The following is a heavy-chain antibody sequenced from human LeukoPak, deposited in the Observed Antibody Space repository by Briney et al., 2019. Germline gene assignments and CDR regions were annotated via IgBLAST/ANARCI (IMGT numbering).Heavy chain of an antibody. Sequence: GGSLGLSCAASGFTFSSYSMNWVRQAPGKGLEWVSSISSSSSYIYYADSVKGRFTISRDNAKTSLYLQMNSLRAEDTAVYYCARHLSGITGYTYGRGIDYWGQGTLVTVSS. J-gene: IGHJ4*02. D-gene: IGHD5-18*01. CDR1: GFTFSSYS. CDR3: ARHLSGITGYTYGRGIDY. CDR2: ISSSSSYI. V-gene: IGHV3-21*01.